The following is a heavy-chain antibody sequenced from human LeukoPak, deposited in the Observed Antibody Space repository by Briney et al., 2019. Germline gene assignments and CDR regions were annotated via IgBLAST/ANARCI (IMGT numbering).Heavy chain of an antibody. CDR3: AKDYAMVQGVMRLLDP. D-gene: IGHD3-10*01. Sequence: GRSLRLSCAASGFTFSSYGMHWVREAPGKGLEWVAVISYDGSNKYYADSVKGRFTISRDNSKNTLYLQMNSLRAEDTAVYYCAKDYAMVQGVMRLLDPWGQGTLVTVSS. CDR2: ISYDGSNK. V-gene: IGHV3-30*18. J-gene: IGHJ5*02. CDR1: GFTFSSYG.